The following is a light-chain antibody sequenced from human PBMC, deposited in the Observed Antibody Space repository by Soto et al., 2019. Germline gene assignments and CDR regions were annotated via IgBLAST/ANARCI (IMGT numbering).Light chain of an antibody. CDR1: GSNVGRNP. V-gene: IGLV1-44*01. CDR2: SDD. CDR3: AAWDDSLNGVA. Sequence: QSVLSQPPSASATPGQRVTISCSGSGSNVGRNPVNWYQQLPGTAPKLLIYSDDQRPSGVPDRFSGSKSGTSASLAISGLQSEDEADYYCAAWDDSLNGVAFGGGTQLTVL. J-gene: IGLJ2*01.